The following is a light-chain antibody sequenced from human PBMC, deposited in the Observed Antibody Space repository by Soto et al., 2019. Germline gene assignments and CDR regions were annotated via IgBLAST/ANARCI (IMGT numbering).Light chain of an antibody. CDR3: QQYNSYSL. Sequence: EIVLTQSPGTLSLSPGERATLSFRASQSVSSSYLAWYQQKPGQAPRLLIYDASSRATGIPDRFSGSGSGTDFTLTISSLQPDDFATYYCQQYNSYSLFGQGTKVDIK. CDR2: DAS. J-gene: IGKJ1*01. V-gene: IGKV3-20*01. CDR1: QSVSSSY.